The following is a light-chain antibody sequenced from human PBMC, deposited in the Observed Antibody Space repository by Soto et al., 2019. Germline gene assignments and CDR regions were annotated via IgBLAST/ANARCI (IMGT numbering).Light chain of an antibody. V-gene: IGKV1-39*01. CDR2: AAS. CDR1: QSIGTY. CDR3: QQRSNWPLT. J-gene: IGKJ4*01. Sequence: DIQMTQAPSSLSASVGDIVTITWRASQSIGTYLHWYQQKAGKAPKLLIYAASSLQSGVPSRFSGSGSGTDFTLTISSLEPEDFAVYFCQQRSNWPLTFGGGTKVDIK.